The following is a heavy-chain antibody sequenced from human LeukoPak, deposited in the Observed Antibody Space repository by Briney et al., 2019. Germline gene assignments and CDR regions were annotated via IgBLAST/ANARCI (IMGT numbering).Heavy chain of an antibody. CDR3: ATDSSGYYLPTLGY. CDR2: ISGSGGST. Sequence: GGSPRLSCAASGFTFSSYAMSWVRQAPGKGLEWVSAISGSGGSTYYADSVKGRFTISRDNSKNTLYLQMNSLRAEDTAVYYCATDSSGYYLPTLGYWGQGTLVTVSS. D-gene: IGHD3-22*01. CDR1: GFTFSSYA. J-gene: IGHJ4*02. V-gene: IGHV3-23*01.